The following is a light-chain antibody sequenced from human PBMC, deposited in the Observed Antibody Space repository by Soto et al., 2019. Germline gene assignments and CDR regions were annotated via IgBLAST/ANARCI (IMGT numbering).Light chain of an antibody. CDR3: QLYGTPLCT. CDR2: GAS. CDR1: QSVSSSS. J-gene: IGKJ2*02. Sequence: ETVLTQSPATLSLSPGERATLSCRASQSVSSSSLAWYQQKPGQAPRLLMYGASNRATGIPERFSGSGSGTDFTLTISRLESVDFAVYYSQLYGTPLCTFGQGTNLEIK. V-gene: IGKV3-20*01.